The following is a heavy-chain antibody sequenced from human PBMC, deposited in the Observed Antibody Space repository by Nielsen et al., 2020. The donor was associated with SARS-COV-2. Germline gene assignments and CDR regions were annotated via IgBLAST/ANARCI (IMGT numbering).Heavy chain of an antibody. J-gene: IGHJ4*02. CDR3: ARSTYYDFWSGYFGLPRLGYFDY. Sequence: ASVKVSCKASGYTFTGYYMHWVRQAPGQGLEWMGRINPNSGGTNYAQKFQGRVTMTRDTSISTAYMELSRLRSDDTAVYYCARSTYYDFWSGYFGLPRLGYFDYWGQGTLVTVSS. V-gene: IGHV1-2*06. CDR1: GYTFTGYY. CDR2: INPNSGGT. D-gene: IGHD3-3*01.